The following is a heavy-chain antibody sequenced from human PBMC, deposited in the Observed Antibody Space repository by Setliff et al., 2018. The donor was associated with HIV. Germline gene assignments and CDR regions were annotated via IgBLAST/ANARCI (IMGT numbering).Heavy chain of an antibody. CDR2: INSGSSSI. D-gene: IGHD3-10*01. Sequence: GGSLRLSCAASGFTFGRYSMNWVRQAPGKGLEWVGFINSGSSSIFYGDSVKGRFTISRDDAKNSLLLHMNSLRAEDTAVYYCARETTGWFGELAAAFDLWGQGTLVTVSS. J-gene: IGHJ3*01. V-gene: IGHV3-48*04. CDR1: GFTFGRYS. CDR3: ARETTGWFGELAAAFDL.